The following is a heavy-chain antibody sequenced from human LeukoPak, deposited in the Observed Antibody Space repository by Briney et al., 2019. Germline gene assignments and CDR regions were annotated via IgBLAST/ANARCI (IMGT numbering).Heavy chain of an antibody. CDR2: IYYSGST. V-gene: IGHV4-59*12. D-gene: IGHD4-17*01. Sequence: PSETLSLTCTVSGGSISSYYWSWIRQPPGKGLEWIGYIYYSGSTNYNPSLRSRVTISVDTSKSQFSLKLRSVTAADTAVYYCARERRQDYGFDSWGQGTLVTVS. CDR1: GGSISSYY. J-gene: IGHJ4*02. CDR3: ARERRQDYGFDS.